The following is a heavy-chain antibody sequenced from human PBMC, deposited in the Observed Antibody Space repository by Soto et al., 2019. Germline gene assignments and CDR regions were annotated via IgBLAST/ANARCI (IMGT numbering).Heavy chain of an antibody. J-gene: IGHJ5*02. CDR2: INAGNGNT. Sequence: GASAKLCWEARRDTFTSCARRSAHHDPGQRLEWMGWINAGNGNTKYSQKFQGRVTITRDTSASTAYMELSSLRSEDTAVYYCATAKDYTARYRHSWGPATLVTVS. V-gene: IGHV1-3*01. D-gene: IGHD5-18*01. CDR1: RDTFTSCA. CDR3: ATAKDYTARYRHS.